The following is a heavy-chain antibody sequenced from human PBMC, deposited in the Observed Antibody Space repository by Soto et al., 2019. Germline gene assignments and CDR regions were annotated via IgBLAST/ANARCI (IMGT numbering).Heavy chain of an antibody. D-gene: IGHD6-13*01. CDR2: IYYSGST. CDR1: GGSVSSGSYY. CDR3: ARSRAMVPKGFDP. Sequence: QVQLQESGPGLVKPSETLSLTCTVSGGSVSSGSYYWSWIRQPPGKGLEWIGYIYYSGSTNYNPSLKSRVTIQVDTSKNHVSLQLSSVTAADTAVYYCARSRAMVPKGFDPWGQGTLVTVSS. J-gene: IGHJ5*02. V-gene: IGHV4-61*03.